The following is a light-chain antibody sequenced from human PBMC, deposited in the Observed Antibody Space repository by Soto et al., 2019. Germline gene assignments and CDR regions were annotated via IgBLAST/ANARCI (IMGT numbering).Light chain of an antibody. CDR2: GAS. Sequence: EIVLTHSPGTLSLSPGERATLSCRASQSIDNNYLAWYQQKPGQAPRLVIYGASTRATDIPDRFSASGSGTDFTLTISRLEPEDFAVYHCHQPSNWPPDTLGQGTRLEI. V-gene: IGKV3D-20*02. CDR1: QSIDNNY. J-gene: IGKJ5*01. CDR3: HQPSNWPPDT.